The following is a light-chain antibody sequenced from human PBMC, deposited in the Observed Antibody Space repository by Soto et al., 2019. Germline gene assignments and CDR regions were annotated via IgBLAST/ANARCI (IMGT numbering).Light chain of an antibody. CDR3: CSYTSSTTPL. V-gene: IGLV2-14*01. CDR1: SSDVGGYHY. CDR2: EVS. J-gene: IGLJ2*01. Sequence: QSVLTQPASVSGSPGQSITISCTGSSSDVGGYHYVSWYQQYQGEAPKLVISEVSNRPSGVSNRFSGSKSGNTASLTISGLQAEDEADYYCCSYTSSTTPLFGGGTKLTVL.